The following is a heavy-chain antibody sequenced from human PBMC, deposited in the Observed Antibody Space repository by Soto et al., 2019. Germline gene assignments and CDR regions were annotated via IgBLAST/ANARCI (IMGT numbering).Heavy chain of an antibody. CDR1: GFTFSSYW. CDR3: ASGELRWAFDI. Sequence: EVQLVESGGGLVQPGGSLRLSCAASGFTFSSYWMSWVRQAPGKGLEWVANIKQDGSEKYYVDSVKGRFTITRDNAKNSLYLQMNRLRAEDTAVYYCASGELRWAFDIWGQGTMVTVSS. CDR2: IKQDGSEK. D-gene: IGHD4-17*01. J-gene: IGHJ3*02. V-gene: IGHV3-7*01.